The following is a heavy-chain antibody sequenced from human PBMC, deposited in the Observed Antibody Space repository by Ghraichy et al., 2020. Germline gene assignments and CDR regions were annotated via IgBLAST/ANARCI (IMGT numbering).Heavy chain of an antibody. V-gene: IGHV3-33*01. CDR2: IWYDGSNK. Sequence: GGSLRLSCAASGFTFSSYGMHWVRQAPGKGLEWVAVIWYDGSNKYYADSVKGRFTISRDNSKNTLYLQMNSLRAEDTAVYYCAREVVISLAEYYFDYWGQGTLVTVSS. D-gene: IGHD2-15*01. CDR3: AREVVISLAEYYFDY. J-gene: IGHJ4*02. CDR1: GFTFSSYG.